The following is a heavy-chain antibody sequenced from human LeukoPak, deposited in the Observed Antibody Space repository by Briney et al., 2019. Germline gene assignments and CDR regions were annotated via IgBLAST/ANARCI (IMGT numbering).Heavy chain of an antibody. CDR1: GFTFSSYA. CDR3: AKYYYDSSGPTKY. CDR2: FSGSGGST. D-gene: IGHD3-22*01. V-gene: IGHV3-23*01. Sequence: GGSLRLSCAASGFTFSSYAMSWVRQAPGKGLECISGFSGSGGSTYYADSVKGRFTISRDNSKNTLYLQMNSLRAEDTAVYYCAKYYYDSSGPTKYWGQGTLVTVSS. J-gene: IGHJ4*02.